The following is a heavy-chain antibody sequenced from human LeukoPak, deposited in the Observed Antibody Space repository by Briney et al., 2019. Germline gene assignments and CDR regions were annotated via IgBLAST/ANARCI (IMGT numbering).Heavy chain of an antibody. CDR1: GGSISGSSYY. Sequence: SETLSLTCTVSGGSISGSSYYWGWVRQPPGKGLEWIGSIYYSGSTYYNPSLKSRVTISVDTSKNQSSLKLSSVTAADTAVYYCARHIREWDSSGYYFDYWGQGTLVTVSS. D-gene: IGHD3-22*01. CDR3: ARHIREWDSSGYYFDY. V-gene: IGHV4-39*01. J-gene: IGHJ4*02. CDR2: IYYSGST.